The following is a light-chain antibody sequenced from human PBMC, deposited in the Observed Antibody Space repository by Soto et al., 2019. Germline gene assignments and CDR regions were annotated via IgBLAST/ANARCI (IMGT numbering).Light chain of an antibody. Sequence: QSALTQPPSASGSPGQSVTISCTGTSSDVGAYNYVSWYQQHPGKAPKLMIYDVSKRPSGVPDRFSGSKSGNTASLTVSGLQAEDEADYYCISYAGSSIWVFGGGPQLTLL. CDR1: SSDVGAYNY. V-gene: IGLV2-8*01. CDR3: ISYAGSSIWV. J-gene: IGLJ3*02. CDR2: DVS.